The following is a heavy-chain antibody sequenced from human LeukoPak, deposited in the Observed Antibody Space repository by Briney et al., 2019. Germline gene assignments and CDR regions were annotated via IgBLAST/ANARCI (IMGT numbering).Heavy chain of an antibody. V-gene: IGHV1-18*01. CDR1: GYTFTSYG. CDR3: ASATLRCSGGSCYEMDV. D-gene: IGHD2-15*01. CDR2: INAYNGNT. J-gene: IGHJ6*04. Sequence: ASVKVSCKASGYTFTSYGISWVRQAPGQGLEWMGWINAYNGNTIYAQNLQGRVTMTTDTSTSTAYMELRSLRSDDTAVYYCASATLRCSGGSCYEMDVWGKGTTVTVSS.